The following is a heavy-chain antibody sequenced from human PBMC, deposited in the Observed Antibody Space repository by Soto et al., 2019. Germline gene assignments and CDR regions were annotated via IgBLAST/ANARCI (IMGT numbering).Heavy chain of an antibody. Sequence: SETLSLTCIVSGDSVTSGSYYWTWLRQPPGKGLEWVGYISYTGRTKYNPSLQSRVTISVDTSKNDFSLNLSSVTAADTAVYFCAREWGLLPYYVMNVWGHGTAVTVSS. CDR1: GDSVTSGSYY. J-gene: IGHJ6*02. D-gene: IGHD7-27*01. V-gene: IGHV4-61*03. CDR3: AREWGLLPYYVMNV. CDR2: ISYTGRT.